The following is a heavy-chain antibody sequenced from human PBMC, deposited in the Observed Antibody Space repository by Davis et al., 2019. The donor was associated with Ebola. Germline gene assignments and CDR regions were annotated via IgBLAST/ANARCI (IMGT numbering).Heavy chain of an antibody. V-gene: IGHV3-21*01. Sequence: PGGSRRPASLPSAFTSRDLTTNWVRQAPGKGRGWVPFISSRATYIFYADSVKGRFSISRDNAKNSLYLQMDSLRTEDTARYDCARDLGGREWLHTDAIDVWGQGTMVTVSS. D-gene: IGHD5-12*01. CDR3: ARDLGGREWLHTDAIDV. CDR2: ISSRATYI. CDR1: AFTSRDLT. J-gene: IGHJ3*01.